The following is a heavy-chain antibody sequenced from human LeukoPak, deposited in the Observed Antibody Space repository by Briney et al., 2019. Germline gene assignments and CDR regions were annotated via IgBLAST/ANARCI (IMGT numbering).Heavy chain of an antibody. V-gene: IGHV5-51*01. CDR2: IYPGDPDT. D-gene: IGHD3-9*01. CDR1: GYSFTSYW. J-gene: IGHJ4*02. CDR3: ARRSFGKTAQVDY. Sequence: NPGESLKISCKGSGYSFTSYWIGWVRQMPGKGLEWMGIIYPGDPDTRYSPSFQGQVTISADKSISTAYLQWSSLKASDTAMYYCARRSFGKTAQVDYWGQGTLVTVSS.